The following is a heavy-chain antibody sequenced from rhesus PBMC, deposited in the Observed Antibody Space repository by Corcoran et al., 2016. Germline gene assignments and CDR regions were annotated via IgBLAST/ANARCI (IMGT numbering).Heavy chain of an antibody. V-gene: IGHV4S10*01. Sequence: QVQLQESGPGVVKPSETLSLTCAVSGGSISDSYRWSWIRQPPGKGLEWIGYIYGSSPSTNNNPSLKSRVTISKGTSKNQFSLKLSSVTAADTAVYYCAREGNTVIRYEYFEFWGQGALVTVSS. CDR1: GGSISDSYR. J-gene: IGHJ1*01. CDR3: AREGNTVIRYEYFEF. CDR2: IYGSSPST. D-gene: IGHD4-23*01.